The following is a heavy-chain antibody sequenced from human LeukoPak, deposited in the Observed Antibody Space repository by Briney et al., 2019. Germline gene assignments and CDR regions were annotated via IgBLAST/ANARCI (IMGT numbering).Heavy chain of an antibody. Sequence: GESLRISCKGSGYSFTSYWISWVRQMPGKGLEWMGRIDPSDSYTNYSPSFQGHVTISADKSISTAYLQWSSLKASDTAMYYCARRIRYSGYDPSFDYWGHGTLVTVSS. J-gene: IGHJ4*01. CDR2: IDPSDSYT. V-gene: IGHV5-10-1*01. D-gene: IGHD5-12*01. CDR3: ARRIRYSGYDPSFDY. CDR1: GYSFTSYW.